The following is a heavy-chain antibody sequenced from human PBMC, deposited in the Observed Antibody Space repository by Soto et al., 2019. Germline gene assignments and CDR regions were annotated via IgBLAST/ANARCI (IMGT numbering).Heavy chain of an antibody. Sequence: PSETLSLTCTVSGGSISSSSYYWGWIRQPPGKGLEWIGSIYYSGSTYYNPSLKSRVTISVDTSKNQFSLKLSSVTAADTAVYYCARRYYYDSSGYFYYYYGMDVWGQGTTVTVSS. CDR1: GGSISSSSYY. V-gene: IGHV4-39*07. J-gene: IGHJ6*02. D-gene: IGHD3-22*01. CDR3: ARRYYYDSSGYFYYYYGMDV. CDR2: IYYSGST.